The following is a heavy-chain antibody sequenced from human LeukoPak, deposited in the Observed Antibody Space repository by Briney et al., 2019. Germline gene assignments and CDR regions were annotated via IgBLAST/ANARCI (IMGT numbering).Heavy chain of an antibody. D-gene: IGHD3-10*01. CDR2: IYYSGST. Sequence: PSETLSLTCTVSGGSISSGGYYWSWIRQHPGKGLEWIGYIYYSGSTYYNPSLKSRVTISVDTSKNQFSLKLSSVTAADTAVYYCARVGTYYYGSGSYYLDYWGQGTLVTVSS. J-gene: IGHJ4*02. V-gene: IGHV4-31*03. CDR1: GGSISSGGYY. CDR3: ARVGTYYYGSGSYYLDY.